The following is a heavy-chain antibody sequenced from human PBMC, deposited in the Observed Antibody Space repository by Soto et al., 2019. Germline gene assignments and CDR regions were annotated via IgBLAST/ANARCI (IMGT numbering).Heavy chain of an antibody. D-gene: IGHD4-17*01. V-gene: IGHV1-3*01. CDR1: GYTFTNYS. Sequence: ASVKVSCKASGYTFTNYSVHWVRHAPGQRLEWMGRINPGNGKTRFSQNFQGRVTITTDTSASTAYMELSSLRSEDTAVYYCARVTVGDYVAGGAFDIWGQGTMVTVSS. CDR2: INPGNGKT. J-gene: IGHJ3*02. CDR3: ARVTVGDYVAGGAFDI.